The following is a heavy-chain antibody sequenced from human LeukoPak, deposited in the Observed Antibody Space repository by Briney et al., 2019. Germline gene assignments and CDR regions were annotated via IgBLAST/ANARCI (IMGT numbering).Heavy chain of an antibody. Sequence: GGSLRLSCTASGFTFGDYAMSWVRQAPGKGLEWVGFIRSKAYGGTTEYAASVKGRFTISRDDSKSIAYLQMNSLKTEDTAVYYCTRRNNYYGSGSYPNWFDPWGQGTLVTVSS. CDR1: GFTFGDYA. V-gene: IGHV3-49*04. J-gene: IGHJ5*01. D-gene: IGHD3-10*01. CDR3: TRRNNYYGSGSYPNWFDP. CDR2: IRSKAYGGTT.